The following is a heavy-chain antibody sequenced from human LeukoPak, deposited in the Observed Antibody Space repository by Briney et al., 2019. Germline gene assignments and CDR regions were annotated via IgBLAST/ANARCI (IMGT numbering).Heavy chain of an antibody. CDR2: ISAYNGNT. Sequence: ASVKVSCKASGYTFTSYGISWVRQAPGQGLEWTGWISAYNGNTNYAQKLQGRVTMTTDTSTSTAYMELRSLRSDDTAVYYCARDPPFLGPQLLWFGAPDAFDIWGQGTMVTVSS. CDR3: ARDPPFLGPQLLWFGAPDAFDI. V-gene: IGHV1-18*01. CDR1: GYTFTSYG. J-gene: IGHJ3*02. D-gene: IGHD3-10*01.